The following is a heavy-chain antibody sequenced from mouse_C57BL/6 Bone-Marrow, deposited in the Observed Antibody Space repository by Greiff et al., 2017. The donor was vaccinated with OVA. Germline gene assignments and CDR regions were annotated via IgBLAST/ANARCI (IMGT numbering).Heavy chain of an antibody. J-gene: IGHJ2*01. CDR2: IYPRSGNT. V-gene: IGHV1-81*01. Sequence: QVQLQQSGAELARPGASVKLSCKASGYTFTSYGISWVTQRTGQGLEWIGEIYPRSGNTYYNEKFKGKATLTADKSSSTAYMELRSLTSEDSAVYFCASLYYGSSYGYFDYWGQGTTLTVSS. CDR1: GYTFTSYG. CDR3: ASLYYGSSYGYFDY. D-gene: IGHD1-1*01.